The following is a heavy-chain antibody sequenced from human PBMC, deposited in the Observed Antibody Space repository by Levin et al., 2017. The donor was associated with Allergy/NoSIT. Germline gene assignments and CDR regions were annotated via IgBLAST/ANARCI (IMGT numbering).Heavy chain of an antibody. V-gene: IGHV3-11*03. CDR2: ISSSSSYT. CDR3: ARTWNLDEGSGWNRPPSPPTEYWFDP. J-gene: IGHJ5*02. D-gene: IGHD6-19*01. CDR1: GFTFSDYY. Sequence: GESLKISCAASGFTFSDYYMSWIRQAPGKGLEWVSYISSSSSYTNYADSVKGRFTISRDNAKNSLYLQMNSLRAEDTAVYYCARTWNLDEGSGWNRPPSPPTEYWFDPWGQGTLVTVSS.